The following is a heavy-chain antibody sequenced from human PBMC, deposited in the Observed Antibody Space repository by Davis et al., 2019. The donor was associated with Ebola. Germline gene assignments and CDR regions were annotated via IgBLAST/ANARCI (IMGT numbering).Heavy chain of an antibody. Sequence: GESLKISCAASGFTFSNYAMSWVRQASGKGLEWVGRIRSKANSYATAYAASVKGRFTISRDDSKNTAYLQMNSLKTEDTAVYYCSGSYRGFDYWGQGTLVTVSS. V-gene: IGHV3-73*01. CDR1: GFTFSNYA. D-gene: IGHD1-26*01. CDR3: SGSYRGFDY. J-gene: IGHJ4*02. CDR2: IRSKANSYAT.